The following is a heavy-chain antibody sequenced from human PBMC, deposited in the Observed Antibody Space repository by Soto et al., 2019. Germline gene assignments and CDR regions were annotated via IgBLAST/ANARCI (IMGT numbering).Heavy chain of an antibody. V-gene: IGHV4-31*03. CDR2: IYYSGST. Sequence: SETLSLTCTVSGGSISSGGYYWSWIRQHPGKGLEWIGYIYYSGSTYYNPSLKSRVTISVDTSKNQFSLKLSSVTAADTAVYYCERATKGYCISNSCIEGDWFDPCGQGTLVTVSS. CDR1: GGSISSGGYY. J-gene: IGHJ5*02. D-gene: IGHD2-2*01. CDR3: ERATKGYCISNSCIEGDWFDP.